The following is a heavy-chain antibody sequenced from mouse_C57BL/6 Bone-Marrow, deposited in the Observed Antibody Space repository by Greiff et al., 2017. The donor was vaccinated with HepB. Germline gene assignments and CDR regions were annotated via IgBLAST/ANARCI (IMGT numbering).Heavy chain of an antibody. CDR3: TTSTTNYFDY. CDR1: GFNIKDDY. J-gene: IGHJ2*01. CDR2: IDPENGDT. D-gene: IGHD1-1*01. V-gene: IGHV14-4*01. Sequence: EVKLMESGAELVRPGASVKLSCTASGFNIKDDYMHWVKQRPEQGLEWIGWIDPENGDTEYASKFQGKATITADTSSNTAYLQLSSLTSEDTAVYYCTTSTTNYFDYWGQGTTLTVSS.